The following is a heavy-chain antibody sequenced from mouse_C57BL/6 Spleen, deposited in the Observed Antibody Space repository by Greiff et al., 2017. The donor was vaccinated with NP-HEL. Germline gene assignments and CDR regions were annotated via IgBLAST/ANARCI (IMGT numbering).Heavy chain of an antibody. CDR1: GFTFSSYG. CDR3: ARHPQLGGYAMDY. D-gene: IGHD4-1*02. Sequence: EVMLVESGGDLVKPGGSLKLSCAASGFTFSSYGMSWVRQTPDKRLEWVATISSGGSYTYYPDSVKGRFTISRDNAKNTLYLQMSILKSEDTAMYDCARHPQLGGYAMDYWGQGTSVTVSS. CDR2: ISSGGSYT. V-gene: IGHV5-6*01. J-gene: IGHJ4*01.